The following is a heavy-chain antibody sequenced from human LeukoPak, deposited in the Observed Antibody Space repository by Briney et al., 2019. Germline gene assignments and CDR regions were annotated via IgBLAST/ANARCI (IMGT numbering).Heavy chain of an antibody. Sequence: NTGGSLRLSCAASGFAFSRYSMNWVRQAPGKGLEWVSSISYSGPHMFYADSVRGRFTISRDNAENSLFLQMNSLRAEDTAVYFCASNDYRDEGIDSWGQGTLVTVSS. CDR2: ISYSGPHM. D-gene: IGHD4-17*01. V-gene: IGHV3-21*01. CDR3: ASNDYRDEGIDS. CDR1: GFAFSRYS. J-gene: IGHJ4*02.